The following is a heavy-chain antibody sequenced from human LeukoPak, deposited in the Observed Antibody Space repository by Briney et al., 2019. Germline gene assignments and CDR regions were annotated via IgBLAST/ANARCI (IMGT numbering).Heavy chain of an antibody. CDR3: ARVRGSYGDCDPYYYGMDV. J-gene: IGHJ6*04. V-gene: IGHV1-46*01. Sequence: ASVKVSCKASGYTFTSDYMHWVRQAPGQGLEWMGIINPSGGSTSYAQKFQGRVTMTRDTSTSTVYMELSSLRSEDTAVYYCARVRGSYGDCDPYYYGMDVWGKGTTVTVSS. CDR1: GYTFTSDY. D-gene: IGHD4-17*01. CDR2: INPSGGST.